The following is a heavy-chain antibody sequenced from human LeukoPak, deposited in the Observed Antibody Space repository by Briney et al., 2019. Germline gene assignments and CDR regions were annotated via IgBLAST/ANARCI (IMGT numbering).Heavy chain of an antibody. Sequence: PSETLSLTCTVSGGSISSYYWSWIRQPPGKGLEWIGYIYYSGSTNYNPSLKSRVTISVDTSKNQFSLKLSSVTAADTAVYYCARAGFSGSYRLYYYYGMDVWGQGTTVTVSS. J-gene: IGHJ6*02. CDR3: ARAGFSGSYRLYYYYGMDV. CDR2: IYYSGST. CDR1: GGSISSYY. V-gene: IGHV4-59*08. D-gene: IGHD1-26*01.